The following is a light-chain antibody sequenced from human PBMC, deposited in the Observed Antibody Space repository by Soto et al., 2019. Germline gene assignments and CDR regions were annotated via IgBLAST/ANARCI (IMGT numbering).Light chain of an antibody. CDR1: NSNIGSNT. J-gene: IGLJ1*01. Sequence: QSVLTQPPSASGTPGQRVTISCSGSNSNIGSNTVNWYQQLPGTAPKLLIYYDNLRPSGVPDRISGSKSGTSASLAISGLQSDDEADYYCSSYTSSRLYVFGTGTKVTVL. CDR2: YDN. V-gene: IGLV1-44*01. CDR3: SSYTSSRLYV.